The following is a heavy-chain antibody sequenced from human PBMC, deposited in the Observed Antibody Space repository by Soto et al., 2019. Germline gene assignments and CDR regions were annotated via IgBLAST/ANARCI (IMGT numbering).Heavy chain of an antibody. CDR1: GGSISSGGYY. D-gene: IGHD3-9*01. CDR2: IYYSGST. V-gene: IGHV4-31*03. Sequence: KPSETLSLTCTVSGGSISSGGYYWSWIRQHPGKGLEWIGYIYYSGSTYYNPSLKSRVTISVDTSKNQFSLKLSSVTAADTAVYYCAREHPEYRTGPLFDYWGQGTLVTVSS. CDR3: AREHPEYRTGPLFDY. J-gene: IGHJ4*02.